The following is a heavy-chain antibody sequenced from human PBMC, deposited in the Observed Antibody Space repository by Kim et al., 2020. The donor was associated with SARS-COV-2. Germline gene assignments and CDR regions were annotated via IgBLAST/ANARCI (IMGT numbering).Heavy chain of an antibody. V-gene: IGHV1-46*01. J-gene: IGHJ3*02. CDR3: ARVCGSSSCSDAFDI. D-gene: IGHD6-13*01. Sequence: QKIQGRVTMTRDTSTSTVYMELSSLRSEDTAVYYCARVCGSSSCSDAFDIWGQGTMVTVSS.